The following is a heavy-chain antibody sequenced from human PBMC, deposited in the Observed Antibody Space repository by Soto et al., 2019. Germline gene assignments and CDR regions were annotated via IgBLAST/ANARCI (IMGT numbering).Heavy chain of an antibody. D-gene: IGHD6-19*01. Sequence: SVKVSCKASGGTFSSYAISWVRQAPGQGLEWMGGIIPIFGTANYAQKFQGRVTITADESTSTAYMELSSLRSEGTAVYYCASPAGYSSGWSRRGFDPWGQGTLVTVSS. J-gene: IGHJ5*02. CDR2: IIPIFGTA. CDR1: GGTFSSYA. V-gene: IGHV1-69*13. CDR3: ASPAGYSSGWSRRGFDP.